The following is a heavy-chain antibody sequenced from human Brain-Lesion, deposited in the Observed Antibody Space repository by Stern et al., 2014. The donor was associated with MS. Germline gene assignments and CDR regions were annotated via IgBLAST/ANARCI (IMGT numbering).Heavy chain of an antibody. CDR3: ARGDIVVVPAARSFGSDYYYPGLDV. CDR2: ISDSGSV. J-gene: IGHJ6*02. Sequence: VQLAQSGPGLVKPSETLSLTCTVSGGSIINYYWTWIRQPPGKGLEWIGHISDSGSVAYHHSLKSRLTMSVDTSTNQFSLRLSSVTAADTAVYFCARGDIVVVPAARSFGSDYYYPGLDVWGQGTTISVS. D-gene: IGHD2-2*01. CDR1: GGSIINYY. V-gene: IGHV4-59*01.